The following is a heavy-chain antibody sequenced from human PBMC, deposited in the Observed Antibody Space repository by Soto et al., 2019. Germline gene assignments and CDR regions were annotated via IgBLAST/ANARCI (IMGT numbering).Heavy chain of an antibody. Sequence: EVQLVESGGGLVQPGGSLRLSCAASGFTFSSYAMHWVRQAPGKGLEYVSAISSNGGSTYYANSVKGRFTISRDNSKNTLYLQMGSRRAEDMAVYYCARRYCSGGSCYRNYYYYYYMDVWGKGTTVTVSS. CDR2: ISSNGGST. V-gene: IGHV3-64*01. J-gene: IGHJ6*03. CDR1: GFTFSSYA. D-gene: IGHD2-15*01. CDR3: ARRYCSGGSCYRNYYYYYYMDV.